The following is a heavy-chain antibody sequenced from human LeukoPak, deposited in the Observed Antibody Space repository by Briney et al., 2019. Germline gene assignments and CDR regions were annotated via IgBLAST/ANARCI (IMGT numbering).Heavy chain of an antibody. J-gene: IGHJ4*02. V-gene: IGHV3-30-3*01. Sequence: GGSLRLSCAASGFTFSSYAMHWVRQAPGKGLEWVAVISYDGSNKYYADSVKGRFTISRDNSKNTLYLQMNSLRAEDTAVYYCARDILPYDSSGYLFDYWGQGTLVTVSS. D-gene: IGHD3-22*01. CDR2: ISYDGSNK. CDR3: ARDILPYDSSGYLFDY. CDR1: GFTFSSYA.